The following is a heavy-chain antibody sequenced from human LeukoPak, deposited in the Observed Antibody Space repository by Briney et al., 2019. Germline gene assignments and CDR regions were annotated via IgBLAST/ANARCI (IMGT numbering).Heavy chain of an antibody. CDR1: GGSISSYY. V-gene: IGHV4-59*08. CDR3: ARLTTVTTIFDY. J-gene: IGHJ4*02. Sequence: SETLSLTCTVSGGSISSYYWSWIRQPPGKGLEWIGYIYYSGSTNYNPSLTSRVTISVDTSKNQFSLKLSSVTAADTAVYYCARLTTVTTIFDYWGQGTLVTVSS. D-gene: IGHD4-17*01. CDR2: IYYSGST.